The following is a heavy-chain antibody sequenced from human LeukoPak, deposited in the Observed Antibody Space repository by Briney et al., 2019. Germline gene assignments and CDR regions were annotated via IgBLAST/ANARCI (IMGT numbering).Heavy chain of an antibody. CDR2: IYYTGST. Sequence: SETLSLTCTVSGDSISTYYWSWIRQPAGKGLEWIGYIYYTGSTNYNPSLKSRVTMSVDTSKNQFSLKLRSVTAADTAVYYCARGGGYEMPRVFDYWGQGTLVTVSS. V-gene: IGHV4-59*01. D-gene: IGHD5-12*01. CDR3: ARGGGYEMPRVFDY. J-gene: IGHJ4*02. CDR1: GDSISTYY.